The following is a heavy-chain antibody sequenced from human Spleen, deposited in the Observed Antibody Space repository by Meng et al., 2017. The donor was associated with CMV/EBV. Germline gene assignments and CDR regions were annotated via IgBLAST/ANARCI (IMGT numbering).Heavy chain of an antibody. CDR1: GGSFSGYY. CDR3: ARASDIVVVPAAMGWFDP. CDR2: INHSGST. V-gene: IGHV4-34*01. D-gene: IGHD2-2*01. J-gene: IGHJ5*02. Sequence: SETLSLTCAVYGGSFSGYYWSWIRQPPGKGLEWIGEINHSGSTNYNPSLKSRVTISVDTSKNQFSLKLSSVTAADTAVYYCARASDIVVVPAAMGWFDPWGQGTPVTVSS.